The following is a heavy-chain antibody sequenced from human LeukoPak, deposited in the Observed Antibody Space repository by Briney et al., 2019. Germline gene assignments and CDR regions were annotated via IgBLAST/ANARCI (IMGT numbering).Heavy chain of an antibody. Sequence: SETLSLTCTVSGASISGNLWTWIRQPPGKGLEWIAYVYDNGDTRYHPSFTGRVSISVDLSRNQFSLRLTSVLAADTAVYYYARGVGATPYYYYYMDVWGKGTTVTISS. V-gene: IGHV4-59*01. CDR2: VYDNGDT. CDR3: ARGVGATPYYYYYMDV. D-gene: IGHD1-26*01. CDR1: GASISGNL. J-gene: IGHJ6*03.